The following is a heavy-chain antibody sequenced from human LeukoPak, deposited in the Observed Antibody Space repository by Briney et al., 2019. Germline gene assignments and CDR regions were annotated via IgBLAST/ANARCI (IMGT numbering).Heavy chain of an antibody. CDR2: INPNSGGT. CDR3: ARTLTVGAAEYFQH. V-gene: IGHV1-2*02. Sequence: ASVKVSCKASGYTFTGYYLHWVRQAPGQGLEWMGWINPNSGGTNYAQKFQGRVTMTRDTSITTAYMELSRLRSDDTAVYYCARTLTVGAAEYFQHWGQGTLVTVSS. J-gene: IGHJ1*01. CDR1: GYTFTGYY. D-gene: IGHD1-26*01.